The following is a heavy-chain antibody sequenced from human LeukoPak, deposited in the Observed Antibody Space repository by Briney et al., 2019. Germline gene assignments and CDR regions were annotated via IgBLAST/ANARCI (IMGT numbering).Heavy chain of an antibody. D-gene: IGHD5-18*01. J-gene: IGHJ4*02. Sequence: GRSLRLSCAASGFTFSGYAMHWVRQAPGKGLEWVAVISYDGSNKYYADSVKGRFTISRDNSKNTLYLQMNSLRAEDTAVYYCARDGEAMVYFDYWGQGTLVTVSS. CDR3: ARDGEAMVYFDY. CDR2: ISYDGSNK. V-gene: IGHV3-30*04. CDR1: GFTFSGYA.